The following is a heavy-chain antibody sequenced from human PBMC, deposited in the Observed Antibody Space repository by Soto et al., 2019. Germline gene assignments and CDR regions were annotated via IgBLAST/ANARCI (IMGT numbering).Heavy chain of an antibody. V-gene: IGHV3-23*01. Sequence: GGSLRLSCTASGFTFFTYSITWVRQAPWKGLEWVSSITDTGVSTYYADSVKGRFTISRDNSKNTLYLQMNSLRTDDSAVYYCAKDTPVVMLLFDSCGRGTLVTVSS. CDR2: ITDTGVST. J-gene: IGHJ4*02. CDR3: AKDTPVVMLLFDS. D-gene: IGHD2-15*01. CDR1: GFTFFTYS.